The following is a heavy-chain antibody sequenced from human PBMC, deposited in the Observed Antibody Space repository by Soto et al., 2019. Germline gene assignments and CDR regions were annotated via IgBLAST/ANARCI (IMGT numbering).Heavy chain of an antibody. Sequence: QLQLQESGPGLVKPSETLSLTCTVSGGSISSSSYYWGWILQPPGKGLEWIGSIYYSGSTYYNPSLKSRVTISVDTSKNQFSLKLSSVTAADTAVYYCARVIRGWFDYWGQGTLVTVSS. V-gene: IGHV4-39*01. J-gene: IGHJ4*02. D-gene: IGHD6-19*01. CDR1: GGSISSSSYY. CDR2: IYYSGST. CDR3: ARVIRGWFDY.